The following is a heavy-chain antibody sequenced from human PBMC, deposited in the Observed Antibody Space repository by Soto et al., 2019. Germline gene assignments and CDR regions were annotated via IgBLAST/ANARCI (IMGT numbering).Heavy chain of an antibody. Sequence: PTLVNPTQTLTLTCTFSGFSLSTSGMCVSWIRQPPGKALEWLALIDWDDDKYYSTSLKTRLTISKDTSKNQVVLTMTNMDPVDTATYYCARSLSETYYYDSSGYYSPGAFDIWGQGTMVTVSS. D-gene: IGHD3-22*01. CDR2: IDWDDDK. CDR3: ARSLSETYYYDSSGYYSPGAFDI. V-gene: IGHV2-70*01. CDR1: GFSLSTSGMC. J-gene: IGHJ3*02.